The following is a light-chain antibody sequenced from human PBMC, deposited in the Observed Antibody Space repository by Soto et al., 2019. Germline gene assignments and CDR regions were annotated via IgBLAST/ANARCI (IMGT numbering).Light chain of an antibody. CDR1: QSINTW. Sequence: DIQMTQSPSTLSASVGDRVTITCRASQSINTWLAWYQQKPGKAPKLLIYKASSLQSGVPSRFSGSGSGTEFPLTISSLQPDDFATYHGQQYHIYSLTFGGGTKVEIK. J-gene: IGKJ4*01. V-gene: IGKV1-5*03. CDR3: QQYHIYSLT. CDR2: KAS.